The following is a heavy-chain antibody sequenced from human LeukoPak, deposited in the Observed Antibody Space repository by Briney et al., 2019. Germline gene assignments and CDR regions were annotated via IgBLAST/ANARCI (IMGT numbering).Heavy chain of an antibody. CDR3: ASLIYCGGDCL. Sequence: SETLSLTCAVSGGSISSSNWWSWVRQPPGKGLEWIGEINHSGSTNYNPSLKSRVTISVDTSKNQFSLKLSSVTAADTAVYYCASLIYCGGDCLWGQGTLVTVSS. V-gene: IGHV4-4*02. D-gene: IGHD2-21*02. J-gene: IGHJ4*02. CDR1: GGSISSSNW. CDR2: INHSGST.